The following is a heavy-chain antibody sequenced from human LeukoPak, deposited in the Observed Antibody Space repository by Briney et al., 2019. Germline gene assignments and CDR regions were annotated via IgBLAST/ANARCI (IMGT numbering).Heavy chain of an antibody. CDR1: GYTFIGYY. J-gene: IGHJ3*02. Sequence: ASVKVSCKASGYTFIGYYIHWVQQAPGQGLEWMGWINPNTGSTKYTQKFQGRVTMTRDTSISTAYMELSRLSFDDTAVYYCAREAGNDAFDIWGQGTMVTVSS. D-gene: IGHD6-19*01. CDR3: AREAGNDAFDI. CDR2: INPNTGST. V-gene: IGHV1-2*02.